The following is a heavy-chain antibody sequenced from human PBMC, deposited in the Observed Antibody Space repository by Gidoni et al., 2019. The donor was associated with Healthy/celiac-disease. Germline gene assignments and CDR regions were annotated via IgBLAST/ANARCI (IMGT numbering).Heavy chain of an antibody. Sequence: EVQLVESGGGLVQPGRSLRLSCAASGFPFDDYAMHWVRQAPGKGLEWVSGISWNSGSIGYADSVKGRFTISRDNAKNSLYLQMNSLRAEDTALYYCAKSLQHFDWLLGFDYWGQGTLVTVSS. V-gene: IGHV3-9*01. CDR2: ISWNSGSI. J-gene: IGHJ4*02. D-gene: IGHD3-9*01. CDR1: GFPFDDYA. CDR3: AKSLQHFDWLLGFDY.